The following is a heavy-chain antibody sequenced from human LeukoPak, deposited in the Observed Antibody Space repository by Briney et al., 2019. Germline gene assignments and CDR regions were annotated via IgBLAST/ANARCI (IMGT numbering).Heavy chain of an antibody. V-gene: IGHV4-59*01. CDR2: IYYTGDT. CDR1: GASITGYY. J-gene: IGHJ4*02. Sequence: SETLSLTCTVPGASITGYYWTWIRQPPGKGLECVGYIYYTGDTNYNPSLKSRVTMSLDTSKSQFSLKLTPVTAADTAIYYCARYTRIPDYWGRGTLVTVTS. CDR3: ARYTRIPDY. D-gene: IGHD2-15*01.